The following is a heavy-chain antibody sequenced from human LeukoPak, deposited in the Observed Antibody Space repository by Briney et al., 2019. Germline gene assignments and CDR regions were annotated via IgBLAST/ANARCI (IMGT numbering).Heavy chain of an antibody. D-gene: IGHD1-1*01. CDR3: ARLNDGHSDY. J-gene: IGHJ4*02. V-gene: IGHV5-51*01. Sequence: GESLKISCKGSGYTFTSYWIGWVRQMPGKGLERMGIFYPGDSDTRYSPSFQGQITISADKSISTAYLQWGSLKASDTAMYYCARLNDGHSDYWGQGTLVTVSS. CDR1: GYTFTSYW. CDR2: FYPGDSDT.